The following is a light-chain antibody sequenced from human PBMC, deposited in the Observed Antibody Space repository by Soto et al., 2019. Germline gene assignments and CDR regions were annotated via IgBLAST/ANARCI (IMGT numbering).Light chain of an antibody. V-gene: IGKV3-20*01. Sequence: IVLTQSPATLSVSPGERATLSCTASQRFSSTYLACYQQTPGQAPRLLSYGSSFRATGIPDRFSGSGSGTEFTLTISRLEPEDCVVYYCQQYDSPPVTFGGGTKVDIK. CDR3: QQYDSPPVT. CDR2: GSS. J-gene: IGKJ4*01. CDR1: QRFSSTY.